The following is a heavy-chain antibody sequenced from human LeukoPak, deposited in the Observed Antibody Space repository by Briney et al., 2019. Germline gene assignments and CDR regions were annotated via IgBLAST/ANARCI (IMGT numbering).Heavy chain of an antibody. CDR2: IDSSGST. CDR1: GGSTSSYY. V-gene: IGHV4-4*07. Sequence: PSETLSLTCTVSGGSTSSYYWSWIRQPAGKGLEWIGRIDSSGSTNYNPSLKGRVTMSVDTSNNQFSLKLTSVTAADTAMYYCARDAYGGNGYWGQGTLVTVSS. J-gene: IGHJ4*02. D-gene: IGHD2-21*01. CDR3: ARDAYGGNGY.